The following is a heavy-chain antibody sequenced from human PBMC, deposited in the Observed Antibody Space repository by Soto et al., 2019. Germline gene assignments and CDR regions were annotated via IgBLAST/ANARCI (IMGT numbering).Heavy chain of an antibody. J-gene: IGHJ4*02. D-gene: IGHD6-19*01. Sequence: EVQLVESGGGLVKPGGSLRLSCAASGFTFSSYSMNWVRQAPGKGLEWVSAISSSSSYIYYADSVKGRFTISRDNARNSLYLQMNSLSAEDTAVYYCARVGSASSGWFDYWGQGTLVTVSS. CDR3: ARVGSASSGWFDY. V-gene: IGHV3-21*01. CDR1: GFTFSSYS. CDR2: ISSSSSYI.